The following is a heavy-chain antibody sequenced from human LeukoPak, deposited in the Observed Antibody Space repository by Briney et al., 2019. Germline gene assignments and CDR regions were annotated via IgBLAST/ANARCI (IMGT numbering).Heavy chain of an antibody. CDR2: IYSGGST. J-gene: IGHJ4*02. CDR3: ARDGNSYSFAY. D-gene: IGHD3-10*01. Sequence: GGSLRLSCAASGFAVSTDYMSWVRQAPGKGLEWVSVIYSGGSTYYAGSVKGRFTISRDNSKNTLYLQMNSLRTEDTAIYYCARDGNSYSFAYWGQGSLVTVSS. CDR1: GFAVSTDY. V-gene: IGHV3-66*02.